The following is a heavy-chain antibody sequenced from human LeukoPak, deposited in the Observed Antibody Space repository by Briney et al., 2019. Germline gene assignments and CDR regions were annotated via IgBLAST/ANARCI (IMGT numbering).Heavy chain of an antibody. J-gene: IGHJ4*02. V-gene: IGHV1-2*02. CDR1: GYTFTDYY. D-gene: IGHD3-10*01. CDR2: ISPNNGDT. CDR3: VRSPIGASAY. Sequence: VSVKVSCKPSGYTFTDYYIHWVRQAPGVGLQWMGWISPNNGDTKYAEDFQDRVTMTRDTSISTAYMELTGLTPDDTAVYYCVRSPIGASAYWGRGTLVTVSS.